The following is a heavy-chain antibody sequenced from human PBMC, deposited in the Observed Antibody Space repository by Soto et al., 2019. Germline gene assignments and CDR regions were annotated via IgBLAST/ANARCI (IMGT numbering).Heavy chain of an antibody. V-gene: IGHV1-8*01. CDR1: GYTFTSYD. J-gene: IGHJ6*02. Sequence: ASLKGSCKASGYTFTSYDINWVRQATGQGLEWMGWMNPNSGNTGYAQKFQGRVTMTRNTSISTAYMELSSLRSEDTAVYYCARGPHYYDSSGYCMDVWGQGTTVTVS. CDR3: ARGPHYYDSSGYCMDV. D-gene: IGHD3-22*01. CDR2: MNPNSGNT.